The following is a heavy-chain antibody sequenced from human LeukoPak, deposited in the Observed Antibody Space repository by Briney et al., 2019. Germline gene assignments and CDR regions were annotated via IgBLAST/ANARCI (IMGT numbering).Heavy chain of an antibody. V-gene: IGHV1-46*01. CDR3: ASGGYDWDAYDY. CDR2: IRPGGGGT. Sequence: GTLVKVSCKASGNSNIHWVRQTPGQGPEWMGLIRPGGGGTSYAQKFQGRVSMTRDRFTSIVYMELSSLRSEDTAVYFCASGGYDWDAYDYWGQGAPVTVS. CDR1: GNSN. D-gene: IGHD5-12*01. J-gene: IGHJ4*02.